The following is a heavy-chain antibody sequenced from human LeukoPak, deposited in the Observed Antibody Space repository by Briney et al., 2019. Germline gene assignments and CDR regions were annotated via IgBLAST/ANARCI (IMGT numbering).Heavy chain of an antibody. V-gene: IGHV4-34*01. CDR2: INHSGST. CDR3: ARRGGSYESYFDY. CDR1: XXXXSGYX. D-gene: IGHD1-26*01. J-gene: IGHJ4*02. Sequence: SETLSLTCAVXXXXXSGYXWSWIRQXXXXXXEWIGEINHSGSTNYNPSLKSRVTISVDTSKNQFSLKLSSVTAADTAVYYCARRGGSYESYFDYWGQGTLVTVSS.